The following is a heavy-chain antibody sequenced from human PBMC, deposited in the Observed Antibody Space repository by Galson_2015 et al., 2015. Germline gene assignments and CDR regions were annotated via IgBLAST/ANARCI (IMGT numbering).Heavy chain of an antibody. J-gene: IGHJ4*02. V-gene: IGHV1-46*01. D-gene: IGHD2-15*01. CDR3: ARETPSCESDY. CDR2: INPSDGST. CDR1: GYTFIRYY. Sequence: SVKVSCKASGYTFIRYYMHWVRQAPGQGLEWVAFINPSDGSTSYAQKFQGRVTTTRDTSTSTGYMELSGLISEDTAMYYCARETPSCESDYWGQGTLVTVSS.